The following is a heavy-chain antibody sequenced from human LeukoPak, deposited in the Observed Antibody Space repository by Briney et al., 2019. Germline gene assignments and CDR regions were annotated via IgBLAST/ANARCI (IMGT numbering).Heavy chain of an antibody. Sequence: PSETLSLTCIVSGDSIRTDYWSWIRQSQGKGLEWIGYINYNGNTEYNPFLRSRVTISVDRSKNHVSLKVRSVTSADTAMYYCARLDCISDRCYNYWGLGTLVTVSS. D-gene: IGHD2-15*01. CDR3: ARLDCISDRCYNY. V-gene: IGHV4-59*08. J-gene: IGHJ4*02. CDR1: GDSIRTDY. CDR2: INYNGNT.